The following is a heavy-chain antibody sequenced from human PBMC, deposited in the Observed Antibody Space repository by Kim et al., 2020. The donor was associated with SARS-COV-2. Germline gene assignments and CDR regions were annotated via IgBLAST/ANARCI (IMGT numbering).Heavy chain of an antibody. D-gene: IGHD3-10*01. CDR3: ARDGDYFFDI. CDR2: ISYDGSNK. V-gene: IGHV3-30*04. Sequence: GGSLRLSCAASGFTFSSYAMHWVRQAPGKGLEWVAVISYDGSNKYYADSVKGRFTTSRDNSKNTLYLQMNSLRAEDTAEYYCARDGDYFFDIWRQGEKLTVSS. J-gene: IGHJ3*02. CDR1: GFTFSSYA.